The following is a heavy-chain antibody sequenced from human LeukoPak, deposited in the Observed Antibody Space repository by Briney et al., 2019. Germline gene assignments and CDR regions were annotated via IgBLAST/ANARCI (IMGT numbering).Heavy chain of an antibody. CDR3: ARLGYCSGGSCSTGQFDP. J-gene: IGHJ5*02. Sequence: PSETLSLTCTVSGGSISSSYWSWIRQPPGKGLEWIGYIYYSGSTNYNPSLKSRVTISVDTSKNQFSLKLSSVTAADTAVYYCARLGYCSGGSCSTGQFDPWGQGTLVTVSS. D-gene: IGHD2-15*01. CDR1: GGSISSSY. V-gene: IGHV4-59*01. CDR2: IYYSGST.